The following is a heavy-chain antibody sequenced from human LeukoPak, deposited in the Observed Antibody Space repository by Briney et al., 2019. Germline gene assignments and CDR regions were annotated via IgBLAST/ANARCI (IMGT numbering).Heavy chain of an antibody. CDR3: ARDQEGYYDSSGPLLGPDY. V-gene: IGHV3-21*01. Sequence: GGSLRLSCAASGFTFSSYSMNWVRQAPGKGLEWASSISSSSSYIYHADSVKGRLTISRDNAKNSLYLQMNSLRAEDTAVYYCARDQEGYYDSSGPLLGPDYWGQGTLVTVSS. CDR2: ISSSSSYI. CDR1: GFTFSSYS. D-gene: IGHD3-22*01. J-gene: IGHJ4*02.